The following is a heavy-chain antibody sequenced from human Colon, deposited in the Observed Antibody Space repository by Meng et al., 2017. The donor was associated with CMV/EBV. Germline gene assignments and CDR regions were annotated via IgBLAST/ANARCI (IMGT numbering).Heavy chain of an antibody. V-gene: IGHV3-23*01. CDR3: AKTIAPGTLARPFDP. D-gene: IGHD6-6*01. CDR2: ISGNGGST. CDR1: GFTFSSYG. Sequence: GGSLRLSCAASGFTFSSYGMSWVRQAPGKGLEWVSVISGNGGSTYYGDSVKGRFTISRNNSNNTLYLQMRSLRAEDTAVYFCAKTIAPGTLARPFDPWGQGTLVTVSS. J-gene: IGHJ5*02.